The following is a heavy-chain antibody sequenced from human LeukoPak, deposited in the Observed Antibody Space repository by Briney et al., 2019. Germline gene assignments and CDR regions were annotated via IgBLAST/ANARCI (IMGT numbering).Heavy chain of an antibody. Sequence: KPSETLSLTCTVSGASISSSSSYWGWIRQPPGKGLEWIGSIYYSGSTYYNPSLKSRVTISVDTSKNQFSLKLSSVTAADTAVYYCASFPLLWFGELGGGFDYWGQGTLVTVSS. CDR3: ASFPLLWFGELGGGFDY. CDR2: IYYSGST. CDR1: GASISSSSSY. V-gene: IGHV4-39*01. J-gene: IGHJ4*02. D-gene: IGHD3-10*01.